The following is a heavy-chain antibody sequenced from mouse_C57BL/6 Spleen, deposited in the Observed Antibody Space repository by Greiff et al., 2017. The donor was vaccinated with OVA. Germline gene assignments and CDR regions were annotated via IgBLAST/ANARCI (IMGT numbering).Heavy chain of an antibody. CDR1: GYTFTSYW. D-gene: IGHD2-3*01. V-gene: IGHV1-72*01. CDR3: ARRWSYAMDY. J-gene: IGHJ4*01. Sequence: VKLQESGAELMKPGASVKLSCKATGYTFTSYWMHWVKQRPGRGLEWIGRIDPNSGGTKYNEKFKSKATLTVDKPSSTAYMQLSSLTSEDSAVYYCARRWSYAMDYWGQGTSVTVSS. CDR2: IDPNSGGT.